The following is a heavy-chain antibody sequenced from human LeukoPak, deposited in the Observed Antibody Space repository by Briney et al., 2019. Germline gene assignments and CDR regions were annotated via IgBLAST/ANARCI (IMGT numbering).Heavy chain of an antibody. J-gene: IGHJ6*02. D-gene: IGHD3-10*01. CDR3: ASQPLWFGELSPPAV. CDR1: GFTFSSYS. Sequence: PGGSLRLSCAASGFTFSSYSMNWVRQAPGKGLEWVSSISSSSSYIYYADSVKGRFTISRDNAKNSLYLQMNSLRAEDTAVYYCASQPLWFGELSPPAVWGQGTTVTVSS. V-gene: IGHV3-21*01. CDR2: ISSSSSYI.